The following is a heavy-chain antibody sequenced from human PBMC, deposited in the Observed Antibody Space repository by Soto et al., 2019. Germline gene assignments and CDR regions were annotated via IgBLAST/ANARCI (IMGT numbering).Heavy chain of an antibody. V-gene: IGHV1-24*01. D-gene: IGHD2-2*01. Sequence: ASVNVSCKVSAYTLTELSMHWVRQAPGEGLEWMGGFDPEDGETIYAQKFQGRVTMTGDTSTDTAYMELSSLRSEDTAVYYCARGGGGGSSLTAAILIALEACYYSCYMDVWGKGTTVTVSS. CDR3: ARGGGGGSSLTAAILIALEACYYSCYMDV. J-gene: IGHJ6*03. CDR1: AYTLTELS. CDR2: FDPEDGET.